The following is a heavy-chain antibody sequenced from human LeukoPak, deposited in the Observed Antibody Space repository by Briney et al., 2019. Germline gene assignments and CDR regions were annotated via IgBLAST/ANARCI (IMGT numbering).Heavy chain of an antibody. CDR1: GVSMSAYQ. J-gene: IGHJ4*02. CDR2: FNTKGET. D-gene: IGHD2-21*01. V-gene: IGHV4-4*09. Sequence: SETLSLTCTVSGVSMSAYQWSWVRQSPEKGLEWIGCFNTKGETSYNPSLKSRVTTSVDTSKSQFSLRLTSVTAPDTAVYYCATSNDAKIAPFDHWGQGAPVTVSS. CDR3: ATSNDAKIAPFDH.